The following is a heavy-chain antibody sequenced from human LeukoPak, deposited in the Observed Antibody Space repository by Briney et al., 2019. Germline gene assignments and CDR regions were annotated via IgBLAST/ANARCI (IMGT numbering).Heavy chain of an antibody. V-gene: IGHV4-59*01. D-gene: IGHD2-21*02. CDR1: GGSITNYY. Sequence: SETLSLTCTVSGGSITNYYWNWIRQPPGKGLEWIGYVFYSGSTNYNPSLKSRVTISVDTSKNQFSLKLSSVAAADTAVYYCARDAVTYDAFDIWGQGTMVTVSS. CDR3: ARDAVTYDAFDI. J-gene: IGHJ3*02. CDR2: VFYSGST.